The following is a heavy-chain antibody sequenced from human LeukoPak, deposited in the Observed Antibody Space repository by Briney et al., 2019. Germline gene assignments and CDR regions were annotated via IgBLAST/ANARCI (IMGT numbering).Heavy chain of an antibody. CDR1: GFTFSSYS. V-gene: IGHV3-48*04. D-gene: IGHD2-15*01. CDR2: ISSSGSTI. CDR3: ARDLSLYCSGGSCYSLNY. J-gene: IGHJ4*02. Sequence: GGSLRLSCTTSGFTFSSYSMNWVRQAPGKGLEWVSYISSSGSTIYYADSVKGRFTISRDNAKNSLYLQMNSLRAEDTAVYYCARDLSLYCSGGSCYSLNYWGQGTLVTVSS.